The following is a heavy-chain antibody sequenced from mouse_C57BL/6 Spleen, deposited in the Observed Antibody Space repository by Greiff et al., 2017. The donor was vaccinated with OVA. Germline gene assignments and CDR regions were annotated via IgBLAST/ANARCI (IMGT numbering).Heavy chain of an antibody. J-gene: IGHJ2*01. V-gene: IGHV3-6*01. Sequence: DVHLVESGPGLVKPSQSLSLTCSVTGYSITSGYYWNWIRQFPGNKLEWMGYISYDGSNNYNPSLKNRISITRDTSKNQFFLKLNSVTTEDTATYYCARESLTTVSDYWGQGTTLTVSS. CDR3: ARESLTTVSDY. CDR2: ISYDGSN. CDR1: GYSITSGYY. D-gene: IGHD1-1*01.